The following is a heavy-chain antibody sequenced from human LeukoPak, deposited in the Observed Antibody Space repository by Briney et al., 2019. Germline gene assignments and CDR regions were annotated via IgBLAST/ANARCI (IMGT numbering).Heavy chain of an antibody. J-gene: IGHJ4*02. D-gene: IGHD6-19*01. CDR1: GFTFSSYA. CDR3: ARENIAVAALDY. CDR2: ISYGGSNK. V-gene: IGHV3-30-3*01. Sequence: GGSLRLSCAASGFTFSSYAMHWVRQAPGKGLEWVAVISYGGSNKYYADSVKGRFTISRDNSKNTLYLQMNSLRAEDTAVYYCARENIAVAALDYWGQGTLVTVSS.